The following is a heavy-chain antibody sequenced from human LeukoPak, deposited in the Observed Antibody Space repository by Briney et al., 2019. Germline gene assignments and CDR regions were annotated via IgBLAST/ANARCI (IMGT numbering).Heavy chain of an antibody. CDR1: GFTFSSYA. J-gene: IGHJ4*02. CDR2: ISGSGGST. D-gene: IGHD6-19*01. CDR3: AKDSSGRQPSTDFDY. Sequence: GGSLRLSCAASGFTFSSYAMSWVRQDPGKGLEWVSAISGSGGSTYYADSVKGRFTISRDNSKNTLYLQMNSLRAEDTAVYYCAKDSSGRQPSTDFDYWGQGTLVTVSS. V-gene: IGHV3-23*01.